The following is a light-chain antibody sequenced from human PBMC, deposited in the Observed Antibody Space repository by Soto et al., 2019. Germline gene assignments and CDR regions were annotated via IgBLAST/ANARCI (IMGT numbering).Light chain of an antibody. CDR1: QSVSSY. J-gene: IGKJ3*01. CDR2: DAS. CDR3: QQRSNWPPGFT. V-gene: IGKV3-11*01. Sequence: EIVLTQSPATLSLSPGERATLSCRASQSVSSYLAWYQQKPVQAPRLLIYDASNRATGIPARFSGSGSGTVFTLTISSLEPEDFAVYYCQQRSNWPPGFTFGPGTKVDIK.